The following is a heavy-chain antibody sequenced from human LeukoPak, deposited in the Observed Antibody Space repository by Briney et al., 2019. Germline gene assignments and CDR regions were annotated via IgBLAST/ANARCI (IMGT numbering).Heavy chain of an antibody. D-gene: IGHD3-3*01. CDR3: ARVYDVWSGYYRDY. J-gene: IGHJ4*02. V-gene: IGHV3-7*04. Sequence: PGGSLRLSRAASGFTFSNYWLSWVRQAPGKGLGWVANIKQDGSERYYVDSVKGRFIVSRDNAKNSLYLQMNSLRAEDSAVYYCARVYDVWSGYYRDYWGQGTLVTVSS. CDR2: IKQDGSER. CDR1: GFTFSNYW.